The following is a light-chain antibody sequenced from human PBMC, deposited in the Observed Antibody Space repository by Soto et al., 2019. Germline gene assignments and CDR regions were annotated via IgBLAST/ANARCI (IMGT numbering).Light chain of an antibody. CDR1: SSNIGAGYY. Sequence: QSVLTQPPSVSGAPGQRVTISCTGSSSNIGAGYYVHWYQQLPGIAPKLLIYTNTNRPSGVPDRFSGSKSGTSASLAITGLQAEDEADCYCQSYDSSLSGVVFGGGTKLTVL. CDR2: TNT. J-gene: IGLJ2*01. CDR3: QSYDSSLSGVV. V-gene: IGLV1-40*01.